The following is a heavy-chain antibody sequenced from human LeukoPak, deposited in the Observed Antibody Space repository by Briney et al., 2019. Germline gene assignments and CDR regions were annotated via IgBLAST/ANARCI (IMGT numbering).Heavy chain of an antibody. D-gene: IGHD1-1*01. CDR1: GLTFRSYW. J-gene: IGHJ6*03. CDR3: AKIEGSSWNLRDYYYYMDV. CDR2: IKYDGSEK. Sequence: GGSLRLSCVVSGLTFRSYWMTWVRQAPGKGPEWVANIKYDGSEKYYVDSVKGRFTISRGNAKNSLFLEMNSLRADDTAVYYCAKIEGSSWNLRDYYYYMDVWGKGTTATVSS. V-gene: IGHV3-7*01.